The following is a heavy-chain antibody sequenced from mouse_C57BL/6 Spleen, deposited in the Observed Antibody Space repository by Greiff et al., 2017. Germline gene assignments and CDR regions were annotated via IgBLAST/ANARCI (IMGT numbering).Heavy chain of an antibody. CDR3: ARGRPTTARAMDY. J-gene: IGHJ4*01. V-gene: IGHV5-17*01. CDR2: ISSGSSTI. CDR1: GFPFSDYG. Sequence: EVMLVESGGGLVKPGGSLKLSCAASGFPFSDYGMHWVRQAPEKGLEWVAYISSGSSTIYYADTVKGRFTISRDNAKNTLFLQMTSLRSEDTAMYYCARGRPTTARAMDYWGQGASGTVS. D-gene: IGHD1-2*01.